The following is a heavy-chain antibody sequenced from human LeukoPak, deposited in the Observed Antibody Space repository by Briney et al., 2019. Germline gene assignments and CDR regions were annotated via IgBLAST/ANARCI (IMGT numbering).Heavy chain of an antibody. CDR3: ARGAAAMTLNWFDP. J-gene: IGHJ5*02. V-gene: IGHV4-59*08. CDR2: IYHSGST. D-gene: IGHD2-2*01. Sequence: ETRSLTCTVSGGSISSYYWSWIGQPPGKGLEWIGCIYHSGSTNYNPSLKSRVTISVDTSKNQFSLKLTSVTAADTAVYYCARGAAAMTLNWFDPWGQGILVTVSS. CDR1: GGSISSYY.